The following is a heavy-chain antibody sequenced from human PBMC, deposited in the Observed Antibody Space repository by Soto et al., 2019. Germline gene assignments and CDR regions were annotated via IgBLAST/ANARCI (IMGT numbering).Heavy chain of an antibody. CDR1: GYTFTRYD. J-gene: IGHJ6*03. CDR2: MNPNSGNT. V-gene: IGHV1-8*01. Sequence: QGQLVQSGAEVKKPWASVKGFFKASGYTFTRYDINWGRQATGQGLEGMGWMNPNSGNTGYAQKFQGRVTMTRNTSISTAYMELSSLRSEDTAVYYCARQQQQLVGADYYYYYMDVWGKGTTVTVSS. D-gene: IGHD6-13*01. CDR3: ARQQQQLVGADYYYYYMDV.